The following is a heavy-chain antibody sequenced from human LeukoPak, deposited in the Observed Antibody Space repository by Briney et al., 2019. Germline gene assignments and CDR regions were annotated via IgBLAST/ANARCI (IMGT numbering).Heavy chain of an antibody. CDR3: ARGPSGYDYHYYYYYMDV. D-gene: IGHD5-12*01. CDR1: GGSFSGYY. V-gene: IGHV4-34*01. Sequence: MSSETLSLTCAVYGGSFSGYYWGWIRQPPGKGLEWIGEINHSGSTNYNPSLKSRVTISVDTSKNQFSLKLSSVTAADTAVYYCARGPSGYDYHYYYYYMDVWGKGTTVTVSS. CDR2: INHSGST. J-gene: IGHJ6*03.